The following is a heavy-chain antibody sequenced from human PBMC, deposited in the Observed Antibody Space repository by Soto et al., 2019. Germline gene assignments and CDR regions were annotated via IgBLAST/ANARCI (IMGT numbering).Heavy chain of an antibody. Sequence: SQTLPLTWAVLCGSFSGHIWTRILQPQGKGLQWIGQINDSGSTYYSPSLRSRVIISMHTSNDQFFLELTSVPAADTAMYYCARGRITGSSYPGGWYCFDNWGQGTQVTGPS. CDR3: ARGRITGSSYPGGWYCFDN. D-gene: IGHD1-26*01. CDR2: INDSGST. J-gene: IGHJ4*02. CDR1: CGSFSGHI. V-gene: IGHV4-34*01.